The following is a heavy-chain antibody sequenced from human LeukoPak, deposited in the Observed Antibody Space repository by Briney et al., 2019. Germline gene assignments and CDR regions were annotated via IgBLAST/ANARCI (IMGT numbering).Heavy chain of an antibody. J-gene: IGHJ3*02. D-gene: IGHD4-17*01. CDR2: ISYIGST. V-gene: IGHV4-59*11. CDR1: DDSFSSHY. CDR3: ARDLVTVTKGFDI. Sequence: SSETLSLTCAVSDDSFSSHYWTWIRQPPGKGLEWIGYISYIGSTDYNPSLKGRVTISIDTSKNQFSLKLSSVTAAGTAVYYCARDLVTVTKGFDIWGQGTMVSVSS.